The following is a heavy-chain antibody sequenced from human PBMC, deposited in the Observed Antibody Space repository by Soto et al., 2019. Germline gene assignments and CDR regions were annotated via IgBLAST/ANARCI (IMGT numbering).Heavy chain of an antibody. V-gene: IGHV4-59*01. CDR3: ARAGTTYYYGSGSYYDY. Sequence: SETLSLTCTVSGGSISSYYWSWIRQPPGKGLEWIGYIYYSGSTNYNPSLKSRVTISVDTSKNQFSLKLSSVTAADTAVYYCARAGTTYYYGSGSYYDYRGQGTLVPVSS. CDR2: IYYSGST. CDR1: GGSISSYY. J-gene: IGHJ4*02. D-gene: IGHD3-10*01.